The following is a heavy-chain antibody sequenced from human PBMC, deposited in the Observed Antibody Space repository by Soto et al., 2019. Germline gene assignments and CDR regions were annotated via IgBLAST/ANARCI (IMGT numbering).Heavy chain of an antibody. CDR2: IVPNIGTV. D-gene: IGHD1-1*01. CDR3: ARSGDNFNVLDY. Sequence: SVKVSCKASGGTLTNFINYPINWVRQAPGQGLEWMGGIVPNIGTVNYAQKFQGRVTITADKSTGTAYMELSSLRSEDTAVYYCARSGDNFNVLDYWGQGTPVTVSS. V-gene: IGHV1-69*06. J-gene: IGHJ4*02. CDR1: GGTLTNFINYP.